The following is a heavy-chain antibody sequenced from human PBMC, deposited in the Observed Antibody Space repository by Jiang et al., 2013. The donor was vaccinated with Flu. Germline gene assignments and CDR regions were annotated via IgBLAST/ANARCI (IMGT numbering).Heavy chain of an antibody. J-gene: IGHJ4*02. CDR1: GDSFNIYY. V-gene: IGHV4-59*08. D-gene: IGHD4-17*01. Sequence: QLVESGPGLVKPSETLSLTCTVSGDSFNIYYWNWLRQTPGKGLEWLGYIYYSGTTQYNPSLQSRVSISVDSSRNQFSLKLRSVTAADTGVYYCARHRYSDHYFRYWSQGTLVTVSS. CDR3: ARHRYSDHYFRY. CDR2: IYYSGTT.